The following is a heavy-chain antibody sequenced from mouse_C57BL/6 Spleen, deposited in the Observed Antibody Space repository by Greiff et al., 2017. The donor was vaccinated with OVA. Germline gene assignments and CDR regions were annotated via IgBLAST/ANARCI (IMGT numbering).Heavy chain of an antibody. CDR1: GFTFSSYG. V-gene: IGHV5-6*01. J-gene: IGHJ2*01. CDR2: ISSGGSYT. CDR3: ARPDYYGSTHFDY. D-gene: IGHD1-1*01. Sequence: EVKLMESGGDLVKPGGSLKLSCAASGFTFSSYGMSWVRQTPDKRLEWVATISSGGSYTYYPDSVKGRFTISRDNAKNTLYLQMSSLKSEDTAMYYCARPDYYGSTHFDYWGQGTTLTVSS.